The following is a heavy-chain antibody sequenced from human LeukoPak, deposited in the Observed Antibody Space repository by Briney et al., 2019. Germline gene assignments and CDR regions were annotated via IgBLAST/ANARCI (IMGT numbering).Heavy chain of an antibody. J-gene: IGHJ5*02. CDR3: ARGGNCGGGTCYSDRGWFDP. D-gene: IGHD2-15*01. Sequence: SETLSLTCTVSGGSITFSSYYWSWIRQPPGKGLEWIGHIYYSGSTNYNPSLKSRVTISVDTSKNQFSLKLSSVTAADTAVYYCARGGNCGGGTCYSDRGWFDPWGQGTLVTVSS. CDR2: IYYSGST. CDR1: GGSITFSSYY. V-gene: IGHV4-61*01.